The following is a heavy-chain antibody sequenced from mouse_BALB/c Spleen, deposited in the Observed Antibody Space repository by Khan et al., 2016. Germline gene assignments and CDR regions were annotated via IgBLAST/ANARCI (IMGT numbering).Heavy chain of an antibody. J-gene: IGHJ2*01. Sequence: VQLKQSGAELVRSGASVRLSCTASGFNIKDYYIHWVKQRPEQGLEWIGWIDPENCAPEYAPKFQGTATMMADTSSNTASLQPSRLTSEYTAVYYCNAIYDVNYIYFDYWGQGTTLTVSS. CDR3: NAIYDVNYIYFDY. CDR1: GFNIKDYY. CDR2: IDPENCAP. D-gene: IGHD2-1*01. V-gene: IGHV14-4*02.